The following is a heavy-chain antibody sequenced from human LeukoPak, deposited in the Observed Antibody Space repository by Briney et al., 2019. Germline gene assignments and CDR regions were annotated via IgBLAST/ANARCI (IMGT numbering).Heavy chain of an antibody. Sequence: GGSLRLSCAASGSTFSNYAMNWVRQAPGKGLEWVSAIDSGGGTYYADSVKGRFTISRDNSKNTLYLQLNSLRAEDTAVYYCAKGPQGDWGQGALVTVSS. CDR2: IDSGGGT. CDR1: GSTFSNYA. CDR3: AKGPQGD. J-gene: IGHJ4*02. V-gene: IGHV3-23*01. D-gene: IGHD3-16*01.